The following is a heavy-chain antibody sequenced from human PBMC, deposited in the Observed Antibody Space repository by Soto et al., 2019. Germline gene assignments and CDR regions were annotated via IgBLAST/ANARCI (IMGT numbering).Heavy chain of an antibody. CDR1: GFTVSSYY. CDR2: IYSVGSA. CDR3: ARGSNDIDY. V-gene: IGHV3-53*05. J-gene: IGHJ4*02. D-gene: IGHD1-1*01. Sequence: GGSLRLSCAASGFTVSSYYMSWVRQAPGRGLEWVSVIYSVGSADFADSVKGRFTISRDNSKNTLYLQMNSLRAEGTAVYYCARGSNDIDYWGQGTLVTVSS.